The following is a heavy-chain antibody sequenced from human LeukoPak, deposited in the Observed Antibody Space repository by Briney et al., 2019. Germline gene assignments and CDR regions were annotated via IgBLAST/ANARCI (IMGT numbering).Heavy chain of an antibody. D-gene: IGHD1-26*01. Sequence: SETLSLTCTVSGYSISSGFYWGWIRQPPGKGLEWIGNIYHSGSTYYSPSLKSRVTISVDTSKNQFSLKLSSVTAADTAVYYCAREGVGGDDYWGQGTLVTVSS. CDR1: GYSISSGFY. V-gene: IGHV4-38-2*02. CDR2: IYHSGST. J-gene: IGHJ4*02. CDR3: AREGVGGDDY.